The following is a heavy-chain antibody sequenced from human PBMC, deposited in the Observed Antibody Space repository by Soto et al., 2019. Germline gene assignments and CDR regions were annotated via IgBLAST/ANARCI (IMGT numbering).Heavy chain of an antibody. CDR2: ISTYNGNT. CDR3: ARGLGTNGLDV. Sequence: QVQLLQSGAEVKKPGASVKVSCKASGYKFTTYGITWVRQAPGQGLEWLGGISTYNGNTDYAQNLQDRVTMTTATSTSIAYLEVRSLTSDDTAVYFCARGLGTNGLDVWGQGTTVTVSS. D-gene: IGHD7-27*01. V-gene: IGHV1-18*04. J-gene: IGHJ6*02. CDR1: GYKFTTYG.